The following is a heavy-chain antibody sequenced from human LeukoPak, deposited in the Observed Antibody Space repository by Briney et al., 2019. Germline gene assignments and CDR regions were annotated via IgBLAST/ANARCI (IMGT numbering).Heavy chain of an antibody. J-gene: IGHJ4*02. Sequence: GGSLRLSCAASGFTFSTYAMNWVRQAPGKGLEWVSGMSGSGGSTYYADSVKGRFTISRDTSKSTLYLQMNSLRAEDTAVYYCAKGFGGSYYTHLDSWGQGTLVTVSS. CDR3: AKGFGGSYYTHLDS. CDR1: GFTFSTYA. D-gene: IGHD1-26*01. V-gene: IGHV3-23*01. CDR2: MSGSGGST.